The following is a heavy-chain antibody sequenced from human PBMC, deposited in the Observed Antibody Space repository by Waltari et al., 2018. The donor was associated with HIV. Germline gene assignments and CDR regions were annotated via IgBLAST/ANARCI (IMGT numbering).Heavy chain of an antibody. CDR1: GYTFTTYS. V-gene: IGHV1-3*01. CDR2: INPVNGNT. D-gene: IGHD3-16*01. Sequence: QVHLVQSGAEVKKPGASVTVSCRASGYTFTTYSLHWVRQAPGQRLEWMGWINPVNGNTKYSQKFQGRVTITRDTSASTAYMELRSLRSEDTAVYYCARDGGAYMFDPWGQGTLVTVSS. CDR3: ARDGGAYMFDP. J-gene: IGHJ5*02.